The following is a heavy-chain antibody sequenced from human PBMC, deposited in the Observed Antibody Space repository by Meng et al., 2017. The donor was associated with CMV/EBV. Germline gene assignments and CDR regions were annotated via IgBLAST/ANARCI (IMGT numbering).Heavy chain of an antibody. CDR3: ARDGGGLSGLWSGYDH. J-gene: IGHJ4*02. D-gene: IGHD3-3*01. V-gene: IGHV3-7*01. CDR1: GFTFSNYW. Sequence: GESLKISCAASGFTFSNYWMSWVRQAPGKGLEWVAIIHQDGSGQYYMDSVKGRFTISRDNGKNSLYLQMNSLRVGDTAVYHCARDGGGLSGLWSGYDHWGQGALVTVSS. CDR2: IHQDGSGQ.